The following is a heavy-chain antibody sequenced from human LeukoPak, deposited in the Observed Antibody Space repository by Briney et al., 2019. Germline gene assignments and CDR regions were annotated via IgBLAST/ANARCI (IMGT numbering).Heavy chain of an antibody. V-gene: IGHV3-11*06. D-gene: IGHD3-16*01. Sequence: GGSLRLSCAASGFTFTDYYMSWIRQAPGKGLGWDSYISSSSSYTNYADSVKGRFTISRDNAKYSQNLQINSLRARDTAGYYCTRDHEPYVWGSYDSRHFDYWGQGTLVTVSS. CDR3: TRDHEPYVWGSYDSRHFDY. CDR2: ISSSSSYT. CDR1: GFTFTDYY. J-gene: IGHJ4*02.